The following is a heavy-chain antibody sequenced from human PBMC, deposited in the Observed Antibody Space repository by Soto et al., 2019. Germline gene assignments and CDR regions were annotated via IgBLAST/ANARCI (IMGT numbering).Heavy chain of an antibody. V-gene: IGHV4-61*01. D-gene: IGHD3-3*01. J-gene: IGHJ6*02. Sequence: SETLSLTCTVSGGSVRDGSYYWAWLRQPPGKGLEWIGHIYHSGSTIYNPTLKSRVTISIDTSKSQFSLNLNSVTAADTAVYYCARDNGRLRFLEGYYYGMDVWGQGTTVTVSS. CDR1: GGSVRDGSYY. CDR3: ARDNGRLRFLEGYYYGMDV. CDR2: IYHSGST.